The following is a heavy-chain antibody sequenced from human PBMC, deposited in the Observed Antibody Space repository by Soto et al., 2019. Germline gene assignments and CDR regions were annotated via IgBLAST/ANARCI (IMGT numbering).Heavy chain of an antibody. D-gene: IGHD1-26*01. CDR3: ARGPPVGATSWYFDL. V-gene: IGHV1-18*01. J-gene: IGHJ2*01. Sequence: ASVKVSCKASGYTFASYGITWVRQAPGQGLEWMGWISTYNGNTNYAQKLQGRVTMTTDTSTNAAYMELRSLRSDDTAVYYCARGPPVGATSWYFDLWGRGTLVTVSS. CDR2: ISTYNGNT. CDR1: GYTFASYG.